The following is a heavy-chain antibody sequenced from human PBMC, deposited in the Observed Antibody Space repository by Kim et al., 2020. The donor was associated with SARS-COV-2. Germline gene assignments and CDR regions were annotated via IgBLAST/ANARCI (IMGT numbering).Heavy chain of an antibody. CDR2: ISYDGSNK. CDR3: AKVYLLGWEWELPTYYYYGMAV. V-gene: IGHV3-30*18. D-gene: IGHD1-26*01. J-gene: IGHJ6*02. CDR1: GFTFSSYG. Sequence: GGSLRLSCAASGFTFSSYGMHWVRQAPGKGLEWVAVISYDGSNKYYADSVKGRFTISRDNSKNTLYLQMNSLRAEDTAVYYCAKVYLLGWEWELPTYYYYGMAVWGQGTTVTVSS.